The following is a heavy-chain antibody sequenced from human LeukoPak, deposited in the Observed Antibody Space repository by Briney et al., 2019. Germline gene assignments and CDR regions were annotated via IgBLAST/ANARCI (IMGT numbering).Heavy chain of an antibody. CDR1: GYTFTNYG. J-gene: IGHJ4*02. CDR2: VSAKTDDT. V-gene: IGHV1-18*01. CDR3: ARILASIIDY. Sequence: ASVKVSCKASGYTFTNYGITWVRQAPGQGLEWMGWVSAKTDDTNYAQKFQGRVTMTTDTSTSTVYMELRSLRSDDTAVFYCARILASIIDYWGQGTLVTVSS. D-gene: IGHD5/OR15-5a*01.